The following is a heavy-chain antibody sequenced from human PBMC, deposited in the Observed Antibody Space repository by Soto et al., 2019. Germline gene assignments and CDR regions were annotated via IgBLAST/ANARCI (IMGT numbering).Heavy chain of an antibody. D-gene: IGHD2-8*02. CDR3: AKATATGGGAFDI. CDR2: ILVGGST. J-gene: IGHJ3*02. CDR1: GFTCSSYD. Sequence: GGSLRLSCAASGFTCSSYDMSWVRQAPGKGLDWVSTILVGGSTHYPDSVKGRFTISRDNSKNTVFLQMNSLTAGDTAVYYCAKATATGGGAFDICGQGTVVTVSS. V-gene: IGHV3-23*01.